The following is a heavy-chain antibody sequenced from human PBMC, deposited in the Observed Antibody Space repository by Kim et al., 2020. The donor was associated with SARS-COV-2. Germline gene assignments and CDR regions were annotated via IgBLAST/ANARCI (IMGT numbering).Heavy chain of an antibody. Sequence: NPSLKGRVTRSVDTSKTQFSLKRSSVTAADTAVYYCARGFNSSPNWFDPWGQGTLVTVSS. D-gene: IGHD6-13*01. J-gene: IGHJ5*02. V-gene: IGHV4-59*09. CDR3: ARGFNSSPNWFDP.